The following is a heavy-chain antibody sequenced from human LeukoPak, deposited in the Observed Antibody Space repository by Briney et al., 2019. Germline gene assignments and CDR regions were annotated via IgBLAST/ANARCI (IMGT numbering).Heavy chain of an antibody. V-gene: IGHV1-18*01. J-gene: IGHJ1*01. CDR2: ISAYNGNT. D-gene: IGHD3-22*01. Sequence: ASVKVSCKASGYTFTSYGISWVRQAPGQGLEWMGWISAYNGNTNYAQKLQGRVTMTTDTSTSTAYMELRSLRSDDTAVYYCATRGDYYDSSGYYSFQHWGQGTLVTVSS. CDR3: ATRGDYYDSSGYYSFQH. CDR1: GYTFTSYG.